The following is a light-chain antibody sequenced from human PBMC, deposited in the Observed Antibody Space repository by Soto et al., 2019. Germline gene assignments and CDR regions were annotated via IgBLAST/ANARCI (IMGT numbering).Light chain of an antibody. Sequence: EIVLTQSPGTLSLSPGERATLSCRASQSITSNFLAWYQQKPGQAPRLLIYGASTRAAGVPDRFSASGSGTDFPRTITRLEPEDFEVYYCQQYGRSPLMYTLGQGTKLGVK. CDR1: QSITSNF. CDR2: GAS. V-gene: IGKV3-20*01. J-gene: IGKJ2*01. CDR3: QQYGRSPLMYT.